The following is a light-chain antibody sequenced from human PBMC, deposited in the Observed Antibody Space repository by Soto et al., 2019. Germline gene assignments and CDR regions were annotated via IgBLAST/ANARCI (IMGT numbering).Light chain of an antibody. CDR1: SSNIGSHS. Sequence: QSVLTQPPSASGAPGLRVTISCSGSSSNIGSHSVSWYQHLPGTAPKLLISSNSQRPSGVPDRFSGSKSGTSAALAISGLQSEDEGDYYCPAWDDSLNGVLFGGGTKLTVL. J-gene: IGLJ2*01. CDR3: PAWDDSLNGVL. CDR2: SNS. V-gene: IGLV1-44*01.